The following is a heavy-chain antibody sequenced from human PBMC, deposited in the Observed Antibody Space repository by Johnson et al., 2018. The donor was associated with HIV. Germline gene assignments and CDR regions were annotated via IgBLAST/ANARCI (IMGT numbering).Heavy chain of an antibody. CDR3: AREASLYAFDI. CDR2: IKQDGSEK. D-gene: IGHD5/OR15-5a*01. J-gene: IGHJ3*02. CDR1: GFTFSSYW. V-gene: IGHV3-7*01. Sequence: VQLVESGGGLVQPGGYLRLSCAASGFTFSSYWMSWVRQAPGKGLEWGANIKQDGSEKYYVDSVKGRFTISRDNAKNSLYLQMNSLRAEDTAVYYCAREASLYAFDIWGQGTMVTVSS.